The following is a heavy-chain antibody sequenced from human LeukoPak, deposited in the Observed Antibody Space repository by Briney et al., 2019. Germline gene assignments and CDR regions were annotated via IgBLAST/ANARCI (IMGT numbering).Heavy chain of an antibody. D-gene: IGHD3-3*01. V-gene: IGHV1-18*01. CDR3: ARDRTYYDFWSGYYGF. Sequence: ASVKVSCKASGYTFTSYGISWVRQAPGQGLEWMGWISAYNGNINYAQKLQGRVTMTTDTSTSTAYMELRSLRSDDTAVYYCARDRTYYDFWSGYYGFWGQGTLVTVSS. J-gene: IGHJ4*02. CDR1: GYTFTSYG. CDR2: ISAYNGNI.